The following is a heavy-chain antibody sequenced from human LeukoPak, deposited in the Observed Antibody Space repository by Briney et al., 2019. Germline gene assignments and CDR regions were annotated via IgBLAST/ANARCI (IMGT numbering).Heavy chain of an antibody. V-gene: IGHV1-18*01. D-gene: IGHD6-19*01. CDR3: ARVSGWDPTPY. CDR2: ISAYNGDT. J-gene: IGHJ4*02. CDR1: GGSFTSYG. Sequence: ASVKVSCKASGGSFTSYGISWVRQAPGQGLEWMGWISAYNGDTNYAQRLQGRGTMTTDTTTSTAYMELRSLRSDDTAIYYCARVSGWDPTPYWGQGTPVTVSS.